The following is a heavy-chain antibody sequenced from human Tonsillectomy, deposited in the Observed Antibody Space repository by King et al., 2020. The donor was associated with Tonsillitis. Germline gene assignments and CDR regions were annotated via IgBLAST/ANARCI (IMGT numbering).Heavy chain of an antibody. J-gene: IGHJ6*02. CDR1: GGSISSGSYS. CDR3: ARDAGDYGMDV. D-gene: IGHD4-17*01. V-gene: IGHV4-30-2*01. Sequence: QLQESGSGLVKPSQTLSLTCAVSGGSISSGSYSWSWIRQPPGKGLEWIGYIYHRESPYYNPSLKSRVTISIDRSKNHLSLNLSSVTAADTAVYYCARDAGDYGMDVWGQGTTVTVSS. CDR2: IYHRESP.